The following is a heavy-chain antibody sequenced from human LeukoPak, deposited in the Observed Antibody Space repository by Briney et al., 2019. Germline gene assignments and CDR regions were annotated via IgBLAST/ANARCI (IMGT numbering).Heavy chain of an antibody. CDR1: GFSFTSHS. J-gene: IGHJ4*02. CDR2: ISASNAYI. CDR3: AKLAADRLRTENFDY. V-gene: IGHV3-21*01. Sequence: GGSLRLSCAASGFSFTSHSMNWARQAPGKGLEWVSSISASNAYIYYADSVRGRFTISRDNAKNSVYLQMNSLRAEDTAVYYCAKLAADRLRTENFDYWGQETLVTVSS. D-gene: IGHD6-13*01.